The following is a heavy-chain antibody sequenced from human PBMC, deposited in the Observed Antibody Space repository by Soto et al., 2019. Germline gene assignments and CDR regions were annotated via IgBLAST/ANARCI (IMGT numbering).Heavy chain of an antibody. CDR3: ARLRGYCTGGSCYHFDC. V-gene: IGHV4-39*01. CDR1: GGSISSSSYY. CDR2: IYYSGTT. J-gene: IGHJ4*02. Sequence: SETLSLTGTVSGGSISSSSYYWGWIRQTPGKGLEWIGSIYYSGTTNYNPSLKSRVSISVDTSKNQFSLRLSSVTAVDTAIYYCARLRGYCTGGSCYHFDCWGQGTLVTVSS. D-gene: IGHD2-15*01.